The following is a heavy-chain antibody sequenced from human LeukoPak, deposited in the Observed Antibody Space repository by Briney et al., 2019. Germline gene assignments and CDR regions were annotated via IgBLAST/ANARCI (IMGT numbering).Heavy chain of an antibody. D-gene: IGHD3-16*02. Sequence: SETLSLTCAVYGGSFSGYYWSWIRQPPGKGLEWIGEINHSGSTNYNPSLKSRVTISVDTSKNQFSLKLSSVTAADTAVYYCARDTYVWGSYRYFDYWGQGTLVTVSS. V-gene: IGHV4-34*01. CDR1: GGSFSGYY. CDR2: INHSGST. J-gene: IGHJ4*02. CDR3: ARDTYVWGSYRYFDY.